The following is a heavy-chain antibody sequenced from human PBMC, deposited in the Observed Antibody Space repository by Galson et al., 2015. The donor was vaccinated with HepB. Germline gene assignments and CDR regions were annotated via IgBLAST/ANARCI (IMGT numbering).Heavy chain of an antibody. D-gene: IGHD3-16*01. Sequence: SLRLSCAVSGFTFSSYAMNWVRQAPGKGLEWVAVLSSHGDNEYYADSVKGRFTISRDNSENTVYLQMHSLRVEDTAVYYCARTFYFDYWGQGTLVTVSS. CDR2: LSSHGDNE. CDR3: ARTFYFDY. V-gene: IGHV3-30*04. J-gene: IGHJ4*02. CDR1: GFTFSSYA.